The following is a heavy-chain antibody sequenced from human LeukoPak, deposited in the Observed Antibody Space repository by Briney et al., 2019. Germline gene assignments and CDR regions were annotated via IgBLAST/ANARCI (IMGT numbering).Heavy chain of an antibody. D-gene: IGHD3-16*02. J-gene: IGHJ3*02. V-gene: IGHV4-59*01. CDR3: ARDFAPALGYDYVWGSYRQEGAFDI. CDR1: GGSISSYY. Sequence: SETQSLTCTVSGGSISSYYWSWIRQPPGKGLVWIGYIYYSGSTNYNPSLKSRVTISVDTSKNQFSLKLSSVTAADTAVYYCARDFAPALGYDYVWGSYRQEGAFDIWGQGTMVTVSS. CDR2: IYYSGST.